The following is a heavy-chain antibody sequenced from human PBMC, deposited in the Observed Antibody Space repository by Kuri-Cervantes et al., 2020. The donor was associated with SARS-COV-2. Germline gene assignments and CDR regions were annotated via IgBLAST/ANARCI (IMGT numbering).Heavy chain of an antibody. J-gene: IGHJ4*02. Sequence: GESLKISCAASGFTFSSYWMRWVRQAPGKGLEWVANIKQDGSEKYYVDSAKGRFTISRDNAKNSLYLQMNSLRAEDTAVYYCARVPRSSSQTYWGQGTLVTVSS. CDR3: ARVPRSSSQTY. V-gene: IGHV3-7*01. CDR2: IKQDGSEK. D-gene: IGHD6-6*01. CDR1: GFTFSSYW.